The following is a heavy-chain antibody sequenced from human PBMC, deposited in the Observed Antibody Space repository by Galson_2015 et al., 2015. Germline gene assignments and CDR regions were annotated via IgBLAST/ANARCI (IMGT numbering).Heavy chain of an antibody. CDR2: IDWEDDK. CDR1: GFSLSTSGMC. CDR3: ARTVAGNLRDAFDI. V-gene: IGHV2-70*11. Sequence: PALVKPTQTLTLTCTFSGFSLSTSGMCVGWIRQPPGKALEWLARIDWEDDKYYSTSLKTRLTISKDTSKNQVVLTMTNMDPVDTATYYCARTVAGNLRDAFDIWGQGTMVTVSS. J-gene: IGHJ3*02. D-gene: IGHD6-19*01.